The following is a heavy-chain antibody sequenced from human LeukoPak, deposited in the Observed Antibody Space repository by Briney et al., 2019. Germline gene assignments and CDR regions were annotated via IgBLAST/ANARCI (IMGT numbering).Heavy chain of an antibody. J-gene: IGHJ6*03. CDR3: ASPRIFYYYMDV. CDR2: INHSGST. Sequence: SETLSLTCAVYGGSFSGYYWSWIRQPPGKGLEWIGEINHSGSTNYNPSLKSRVTISVDTSKNQFSLKLSSVTAADTAVYYCASPRIFYYYMDVWGKGTTVTVSS. D-gene: IGHD3-3*01. V-gene: IGHV4-34*01. CDR1: GGSFSGYY.